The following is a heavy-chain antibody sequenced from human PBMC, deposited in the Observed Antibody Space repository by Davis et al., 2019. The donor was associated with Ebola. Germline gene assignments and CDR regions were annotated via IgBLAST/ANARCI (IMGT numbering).Heavy chain of an antibody. V-gene: IGHV4-34*01. CDR2: INHSGST. CDR1: GFTVSSNY. Sequence: MPGGSLRLSCAASGFTVSSNYMSWIRQPPGKGLEWIGEINHSGSTNYNPSLKSRVTISVDTSKNQFSLKLSSVTAADTAVYYCARDDYGDYHYGMDVWGQGTTVTVS. CDR3: ARDDYGDYHYGMDV. J-gene: IGHJ6*02. D-gene: IGHD4-17*01.